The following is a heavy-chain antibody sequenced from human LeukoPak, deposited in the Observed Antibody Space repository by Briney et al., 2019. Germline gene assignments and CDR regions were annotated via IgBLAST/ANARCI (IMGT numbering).Heavy chain of an antibody. CDR3: ARNYDFWSGYNWFDP. CDR2: IYHSGST. Sequence: SETLSLTCTVSGGSISSGGYYWSWIRQPPGKGLEWIGYIYHSGSTYYNPSLKSRVTISVDRSKNQFSLKLSSVTAADTAVYYCARNYDFWSGYNWFDPWDQGTLVTVSS. CDR1: GGSISSGGYY. V-gene: IGHV4-30-2*01. J-gene: IGHJ5*02. D-gene: IGHD3-3*01.